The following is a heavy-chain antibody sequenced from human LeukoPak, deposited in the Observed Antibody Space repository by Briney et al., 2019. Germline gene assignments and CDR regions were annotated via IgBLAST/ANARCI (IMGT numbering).Heavy chain of an antibody. CDR3: ARGQEGFDY. V-gene: IGHV1-46*01. J-gene: IGHJ4*02. CDR1: RYTFTSNY. CDR2: IYPRDGST. Sequence: ASVKVSCKASRYTFTSNYIHWVRQAPGQGLEWMGMIYPRDGSTSYAQRFQDRVTVTRDTSTSTVHMELSGLRAEDTALYYCARGQEGFDYWGQGTLVTVPS.